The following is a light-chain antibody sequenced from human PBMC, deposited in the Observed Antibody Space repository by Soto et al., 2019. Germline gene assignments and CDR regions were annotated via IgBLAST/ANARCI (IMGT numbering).Light chain of an antibody. V-gene: IGLV2-14*01. J-gene: IGLJ1*01. CDR2: DVS. CDR1: SSDVGGYNY. Sequence: QSALTQPASVSGSPGQSITISCTGTSSDVGGYNYVSWYQQHPGKVPKLMIYDVSYRPSGVSNLFSGSKSGNTASLTISGLQAEDEADYYCNSYTTSSTDVFGTGTKLTVL. CDR3: NSYTTSSTDV.